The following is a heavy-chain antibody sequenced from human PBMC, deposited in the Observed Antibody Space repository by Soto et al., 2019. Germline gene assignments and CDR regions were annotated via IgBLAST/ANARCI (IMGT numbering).Heavy chain of an antibody. V-gene: IGHV3-74*01. CDR3: ARGNRLPYYYYYMDV. D-gene: IGHD4-17*01. J-gene: IGHJ6*03. Sequence: EVQLVESGGGLVQPGGSLRLSCAASGFTFSSYWMHWVRQAPGKGLVWVSRINSDGSSTSYADSVKGRFTISRDNAKNTLYLQMNSLRAEDTAVYYCARGNRLPYYYYYMDVWGKGTTVTVSS. CDR1: GFTFSSYW. CDR2: INSDGSST.